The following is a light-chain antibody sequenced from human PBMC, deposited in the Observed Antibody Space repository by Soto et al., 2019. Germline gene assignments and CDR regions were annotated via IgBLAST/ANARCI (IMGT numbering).Light chain of an antibody. Sequence: DFQMTQSPSTLSAYVGDRVTITCRASRSLSGWLAWYQQKPGKAPKLLIYKVSTLETGVPSRFSGSGSGTEFTLTINGLQSDDSGTYFCQQYFGAWTFGQGTKVEVK. CDR3: QQYFGAWT. CDR2: KVS. V-gene: IGKV1-5*03. J-gene: IGKJ1*01. CDR1: RSLSGW.